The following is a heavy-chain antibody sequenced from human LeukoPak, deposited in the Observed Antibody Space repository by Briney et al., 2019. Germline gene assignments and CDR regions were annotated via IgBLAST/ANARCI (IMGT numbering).Heavy chain of an antibody. J-gene: IGHJ1*01. D-gene: IGHD3-22*01. Sequence: SGGSLRLSCAASGFSFDEYTLHWVRQAPGKGLEWVSLISWDGGSRDYADSVKGRFTISRDNSKNCLYLQMNSLRTEDTALYYCAKDLDSSGYRFYFRHWGQGTLVTVSS. CDR2: ISWDGGSR. V-gene: IGHV3-43*01. CDR1: GFSFDEYT. CDR3: AKDLDSSGYRFYFRH.